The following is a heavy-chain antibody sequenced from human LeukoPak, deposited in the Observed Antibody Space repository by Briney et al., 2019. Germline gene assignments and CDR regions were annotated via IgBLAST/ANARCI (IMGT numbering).Heavy chain of an antibody. CDR3: ARGLVPDY. CDR2: IYTSGST. D-gene: IGHD2-2*01. CDR1: GGSISSGSYY. V-gene: IGHV4-61*02. Sequence: SETLSPTCTFSGGSISSGSYYRSWVPQPARKGLEWIGRIYTSGSTNYNPSLKSRVTISVDTSKNQFSLKLSSVTAADTAVYYCARGLVPDYWGQGTLVTVSS. J-gene: IGHJ4*02.